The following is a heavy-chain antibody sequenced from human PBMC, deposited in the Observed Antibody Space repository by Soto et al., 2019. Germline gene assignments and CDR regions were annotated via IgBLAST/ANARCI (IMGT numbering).Heavy chain of an antibody. J-gene: IGHJ6*02. CDR2: IKSKTDGGTT. CDR3: TTDPLYYYYYGMDV. V-gene: IGHV3-15*01. CDR1: GFTFSNAW. Sequence: EVQLVESGGGLVKPGGSLRLSCAASGFTFSNAWMSWVRQAPGKGLEWVGRIKSKTDGGTTDYAAPVKGRFTISRDDSKNTLYLQMNSLKTEDTAVYYCTTDPLYYYYYGMDVWGQGTTVTVSS.